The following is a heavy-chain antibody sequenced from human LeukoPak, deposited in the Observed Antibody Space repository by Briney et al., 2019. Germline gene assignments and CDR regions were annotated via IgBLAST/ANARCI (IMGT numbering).Heavy chain of an antibody. Sequence: GGSLRLSCTASGFTFSDYLMTWVRQAPGKGPEWVANIKQDGSQRYYVDSVRGRFTISRDNAKNSLFLQMNGLRAEDTAVYCARRGGSSSRRSPIDYWGQGTLVTVSS. CDR1: GFTFSDYL. V-gene: IGHV3-7*01. CDR3: ARRGGSSSRRSPIDY. D-gene: IGHD6-6*01. CDR2: IKQDGSQR. J-gene: IGHJ4*02.